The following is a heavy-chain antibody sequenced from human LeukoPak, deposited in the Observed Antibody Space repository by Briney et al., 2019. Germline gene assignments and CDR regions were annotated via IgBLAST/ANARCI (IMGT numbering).Heavy chain of an antibody. CDR3: ARVLLWFGEPLHAFDI. CDR2: ISSSSSYI. CDR1: GFTFSSYS. V-gene: IGHV3-21*01. J-gene: IGHJ3*02. D-gene: IGHD3-10*01. Sequence: GGSLRLSCAASGFTFSSYSMNWVRQAPGKGLEWVSSISSSSSYIYYADSVKGRFTISRDNAKNSLYLQMNSLRAEDTAVYYCARVLLWFGEPLHAFDIWGQGTMVTASS.